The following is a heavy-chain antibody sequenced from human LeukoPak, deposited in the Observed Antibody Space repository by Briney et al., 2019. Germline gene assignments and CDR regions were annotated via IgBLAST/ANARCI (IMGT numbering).Heavy chain of an antibody. CDR1: GVSISTSY. CDR3: ARDRPGTTSLEY. J-gene: IGHJ4*02. CDR2: SGNT. D-gene: IGHD1-14*01. Sequence: SETLSLTCTVSGVSISTSYWSWIRQPPGKGLEWIGYSGNTNHNPSLESRVTISVDTSKNQFFLGLTSVTAADTAVYYCARDRPGTTSLEYWGQGTLVTVSS. V-gene: IGHV4-59*01.